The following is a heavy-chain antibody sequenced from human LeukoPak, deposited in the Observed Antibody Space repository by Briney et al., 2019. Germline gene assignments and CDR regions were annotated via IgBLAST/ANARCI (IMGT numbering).Heavy chain of an antibody. J-gene: IGHJ4*02. D-gene: IGHD6-13*01. CDR3: ARDEGSSI. CDR2: ISYDDTNK. V-gene: IGHV3-30*04. Sequence: QPGGSLRLSCAASGFTFSNYALHWVRQAPGKGLEWVAVISYDDTNKYYADSVKGRFTISRDNAKNSLYLQMNSLRAEDTAVYYCARDEGSSIWGQGTLVTVSS. CDR1: GFTFSNYA.